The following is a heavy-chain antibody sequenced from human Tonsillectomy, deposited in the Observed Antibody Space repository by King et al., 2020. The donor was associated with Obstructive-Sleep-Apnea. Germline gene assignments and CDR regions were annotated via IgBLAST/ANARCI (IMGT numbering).Heavy chain of an antibody. CDR3: ARDHISGWSYAV. Sequence: VQLVESGGTLVQPGGSLRLSCAASGFTFSTYWMAWVPQAPGRGLEWVANPNQDGSEKYYLDSVKGRFPISRDNAKNSLYLQMSSLRAEDTAVYYCARDHISGWSYAVGGQGTTVTVYS. V-gene: IGHV3-7*01. D-gene: IGHD6-19*01. J-gene: IGHJ6*02. CDR1: GFTFSTYW. CDR2: PNQDGSEK.